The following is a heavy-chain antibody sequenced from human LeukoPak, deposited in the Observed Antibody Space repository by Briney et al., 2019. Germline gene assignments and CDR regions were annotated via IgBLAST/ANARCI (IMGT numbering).Heavy chain of an antibody. D-gene: IGHD6-13*01. CDR2: VYHNGSA. CDR1: GYLIRSGYF. Sequence: PSETLSLMCSVSGYLIRSGYFWGWIRQPPGKGLEWIASVYHNGSAYYNPSLKSRASISVDTSSNQFSLTLTSVSVADTAVYHCARLSSWFVAFWGRGSQVTVSS. J-gene: IGHJ4*02. CDR3: ARLSSWFVAF. V-gene: IGHV4-38-2*02.